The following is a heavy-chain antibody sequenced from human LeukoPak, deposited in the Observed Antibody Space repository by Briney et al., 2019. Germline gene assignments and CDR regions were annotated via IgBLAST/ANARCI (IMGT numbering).Heavy chain of an antibody. CDR2: HSSYKDNT. CDR3: ARDMKYSSGRPDH. J-gene: IGHJ4*02. V-gene: IGHV1-18*04. CDR1: GYTFSSYG. Sequence: ASVKVSCKASGYTFSSYGLSWVRQVPGQGLEWMGWHSSYKDNTNYAQKFHDRVTMTTNTSTSTAYMELGSLTSADTAVYYCARDMKYSSGRPDHWGQGTLVTVSS. D-gene: IGHD6-19*01.